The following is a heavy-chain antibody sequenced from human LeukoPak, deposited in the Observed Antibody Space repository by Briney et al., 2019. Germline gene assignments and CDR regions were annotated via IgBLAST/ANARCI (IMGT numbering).Heavy chain of an antibody. D-gene: IGHD5-18*01. CDR3: GRDPRLGIRGYTYGYIDH. V-gene: IGHV7-4-1*02. CDR2: INPNTGNP. J-gene: IGHJ4*02. Sequence: ASVKVSCKTSGYTFTNNAINWVRQAPGQGLEWMGWINPNTGNPSYAQGFFTGRYVCSLDTSASTAYLQVNGLKADDTAVYYCGRDPRLGIRGYTYGYIDHWGQGTLLTVAS. CDR1: GYTFTNNA.